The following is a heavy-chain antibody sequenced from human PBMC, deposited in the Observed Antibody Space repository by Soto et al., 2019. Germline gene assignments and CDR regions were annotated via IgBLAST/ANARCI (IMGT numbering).Heavy chain of an antibody. D-gene: IGHD6-19*01. CDR3: ARLKEYSSGWYEVYFDY. CDR1: GYSFTSYW. CDR2: IYPGDSDT. V-gene: IGHV5-51*01. Sequence: GESLKISCKGSGYSFTSYWIGWVCQMPGKGLEWMGIIYPGDSDTRYSPSFQGQVTISADKSISTAYLQWSSLKASDTAMYYCARLKEYSSGWYEVYFDYWGQGTLVTVSS. J-gene: IGHJ4*02.